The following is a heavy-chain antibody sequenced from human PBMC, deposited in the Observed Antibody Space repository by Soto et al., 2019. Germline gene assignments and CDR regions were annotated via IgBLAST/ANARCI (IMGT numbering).Heavy chain of an antibody. Sequence: GGSLRLSCAASGFTFSSYWMSWVRQAPGKGLEWVANIKQDGSEKYYVDSVKGRFTISRDNAKNSLYLQMNSLRAEDTAVYYCARFYYDSSGYLPSPYYYYYGMDVWGQGTTVTVLL. J-gene: IGHJ6*02. CDR1: GFTFSSYW. V-gene: IGHV3-7*04. CDR3: ARFYYDSSGYLPSPYYYYYGMDV. D-gene: IGHD3-22*01. CDR2: IKQDGSEK.